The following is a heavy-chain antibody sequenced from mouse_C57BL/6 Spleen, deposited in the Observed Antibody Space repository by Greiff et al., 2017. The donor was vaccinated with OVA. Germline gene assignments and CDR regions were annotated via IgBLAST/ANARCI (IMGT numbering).Heavy chain of an antibody. CDR3: TRSGWGILMDY. D-gene: IGHD1-1*02. J-gene: IGHJ4*01. V-gene: IGHV1-15*01. CDR1: GYTFTDYE. CDR2: IDPETVGT. Sequence: QVQLQQSGAELVRPGASVTLSCKASGYTFTDYEMHWVKQTPVHGLEWIGAIDPETVGTSYNQKFKGKAILTADKSSSTAYMELRSLTSEDSAVYYCTRSGWGILMDYWGQGTSVTVSS.